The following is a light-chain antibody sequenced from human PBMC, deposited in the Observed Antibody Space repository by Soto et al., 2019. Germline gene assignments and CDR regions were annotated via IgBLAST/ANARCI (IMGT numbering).Light chain of an antibody. CDR1: QSVTKS. J-gene: IGKJ1*01. Sequence: EIVLTQSPGTLSLSPGERATLSCRASQSVTKSLAWYQQKPGQAPRLLIYGASSRATGILDRFSGSGSGTDLTLTIGRLEPEDFAIYYCQQYGGSPRTFGQGTKVE. CDR2: GAS. V-gene: IGKV3-20*01. CDR3: QQYGGSPRT.